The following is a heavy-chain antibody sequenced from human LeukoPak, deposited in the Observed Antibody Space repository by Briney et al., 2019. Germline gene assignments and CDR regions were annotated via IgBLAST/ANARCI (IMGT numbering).Heavy chain of an antibody. CDR3: ARFRWGGY. Sequence: GGSLRLSCVASGFTFSSYWMHRVRQAPRKGLVWVSRINGDGRNINYADSVKGRFTISRDNAKNSLYLQMNSLRAEDTAVYYCARFRWGGYWGQGTLVTVSS. V-gene: IGHV3-74*01. CDR1: GFTFSSYW. J-gene: IGHJ4*02. D-gene: IGHD3-16*01. CDR2: INGDGRNI.